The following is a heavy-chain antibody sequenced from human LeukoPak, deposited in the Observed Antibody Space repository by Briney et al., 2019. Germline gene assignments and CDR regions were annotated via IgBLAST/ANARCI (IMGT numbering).Heavy chain of an antibody. CDR3: ARVDLSEWFGEKQKGYYFDY. J-gene: IGHJ4*02. D-gene: IGHD3-10*01. V-gene: IGHV4-30-4*01. CDR2: IYYSGST. CDR1: GGSISSGDYY. Sequence: SQTLSLTCTVSGGSISSGDYYWSWIRQPPGKGLEWIGYIYYSGSTYYNPSLKSRVTISVDTSKNQFSLKLSSVTAADTAVYYCARVDLSEWFGEKQKGYYFDYWGQGTLVTVSS.